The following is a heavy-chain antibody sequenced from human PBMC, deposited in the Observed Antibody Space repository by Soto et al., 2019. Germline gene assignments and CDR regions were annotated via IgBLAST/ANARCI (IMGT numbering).Heavy chain of an antibody. Sequence: PSGTLSLTCTVSGGSISSYYWSWIRQPPGKGLEWIGYIYYSGSTNYNPSLKSRVTISVDTSKNQFSLKLSSVTAADTAVYYCARDGLTLSSGWPPRAWYYGMDVWGQGTTVTVSS. CDR2: IYYSGST. CDR1: GGSISSYY. D-gene: IGHD6-19*01. V-gene: IGHV4-59*01. J-gene: IGHJ6*02. CDR3: ARDGLTLSSGWPPRAWYYGMDV.